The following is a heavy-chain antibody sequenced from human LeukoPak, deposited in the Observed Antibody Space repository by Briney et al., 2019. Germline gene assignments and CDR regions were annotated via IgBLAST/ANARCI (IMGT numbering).Heavy chain of an antibody. CDR1: GFTFSDYY. V-gene: IGHV3-11*01. CDR2: ICDSGRTV. CDR3: ARDRLGDYDHSGYYDK. J-gene: IGHJ4*02. D-gene: IGHD3-22*01. Sequence: GGSLRLSCAASGFTFSDYYISWLRQAPGKGLEWVAYICDSGRTVYYADSVKGRFTISRDNAKNSVYLQMNNLGAEDTAVYYCARDRLGDYDHSGYYDKWGQGTLVTVSS.